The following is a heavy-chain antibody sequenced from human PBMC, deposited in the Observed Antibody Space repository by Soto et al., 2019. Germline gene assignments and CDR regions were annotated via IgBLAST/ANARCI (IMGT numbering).Heavy chain of an antibody. CDR2: IIPIFGTA. CDR1: GGTFSSYA. V-gene: IGHV1-69*01. CDR3: ARRRMSGYDENYGMDV. J-gene: IGHJ6*02. Sequence: QVQLVQSGAEVQKPGSSVKVSCKASGGTFSSYAISWVRQAPGQGLEWMGGIIPIFGTANYAQKFQGRVTITADESTSTAYMELSSLRSEDTAVYYCARRRMSGYDENYGMDVWGQGTTVTVSS. D-gene: IGHD5-12*01.